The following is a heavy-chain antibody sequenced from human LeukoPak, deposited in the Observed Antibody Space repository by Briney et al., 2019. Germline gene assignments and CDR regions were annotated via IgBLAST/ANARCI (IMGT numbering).Heavy chain of an antibody. CDR2: IDSDGITV. CDR3: ATPFGPFDY. J-gene: IGHJ4*02. Sequence: GGSLRLSCAASGFTFSSYWMHWVRQAPGKGLVWVSRIDSDGITVTYADSVKGRFTISRDNAKNTLYLQMNSLRAEDTAVYYCATPFGPFDYWGQGTLVTVSS. D-gene: IGHD3-10*01. CDR1: GFTFSSYW. V-gene: IGHV3-74*01.